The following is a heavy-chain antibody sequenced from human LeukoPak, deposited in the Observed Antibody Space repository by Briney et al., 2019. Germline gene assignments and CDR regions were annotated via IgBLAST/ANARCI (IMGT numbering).Heavy chain of an antibody. CDR1: GGSVSSYY. CDR3: VRDSDDYYWALDF. V-gene: IGHV4-59*02. D-gene: IGHD3-10*01. CDR2: IFYGGST. Sequence: SETLSLTCTVSGGSVSSYYRSWIRQLPGKGLEWIGFIFYGGSTNYNPSLKSRVTISEDTSKNQFSLKLNSVTPEDTAVYYCVRDSDDYYWALDFWGQGTPVTVSS. J-gene: IGHJ4*02.